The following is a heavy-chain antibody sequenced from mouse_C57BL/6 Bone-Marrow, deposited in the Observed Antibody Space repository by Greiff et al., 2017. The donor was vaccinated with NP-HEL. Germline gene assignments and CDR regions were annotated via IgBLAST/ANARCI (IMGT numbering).Heavy chain of an antibody. Sequence: DVQLVESGGGLVKPGGSLKLSCAASGFTFSSYAMSWVRQTPEKRLEWVATISDGGSYTYYPDNVKGRFTISRDNAKNNLYLQMSHLKSEDTAMYYCARDRVLRWDYWGQGTTLTVSS. CDR1: GFTFSSYA. CDR2: ISDGGSYT. V-gene: IGHV5-4*01. CDR3: ARDRVLRWDY. D-gene: IGHD1-1*01. J-gene: IGHJ2*01.